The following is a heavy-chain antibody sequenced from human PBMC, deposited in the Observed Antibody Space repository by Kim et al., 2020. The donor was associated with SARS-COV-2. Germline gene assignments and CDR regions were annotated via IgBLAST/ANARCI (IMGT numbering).Heavy chain of an antibody. Sequence: ASVKVSCKASGYTFTSYIMNWVRQAPGQGLEWMGWINTNTGNPTYAQGFTGRFVFSLDTSVSTAYLQISSLKAEDTAVYYCARSQDIVVVVAATGAFDIWGQGTMVTVSS. D-gene: IGHD2-15*01. CDR1: GYTFTSYI. CDR2: INTNTGNP. V-gene: IGHV7-4-1*02. J-gene: IGHJ3*02. CDR3: ARSQDIVVVVAATGAFDI.